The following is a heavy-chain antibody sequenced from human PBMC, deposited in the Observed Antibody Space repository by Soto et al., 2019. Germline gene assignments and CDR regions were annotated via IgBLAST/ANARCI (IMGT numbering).Heavy chain of an antibody. J-gene: IGHJ5*02. Sequence: PSETLSLTCAVSGDSISSSSNWWNWVRQPPGKGLEWIGYIYYSGSTNYNPSLKSRVTISVDTSKNQCSLKLSSVTAADTAVYYCAKDSGYNYGYFRWFDPWGQGTLVTVSS. V-gene: IGHV4-61*01. CDR2: IYYSGST. CDR1: GDSISSSSNW. D-gene: IGHD5-18*01. CDR3: AKDSGYNYGYFRWFDP.